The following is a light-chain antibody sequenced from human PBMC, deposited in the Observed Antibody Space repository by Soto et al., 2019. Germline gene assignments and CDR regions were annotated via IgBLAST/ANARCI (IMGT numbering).Light chain of an antibody. V-gene: IGLV1-44*01. Sequence: QSVLTQPPSVSGTPGHKVSISCSGSTSNLGGNTVNWYQQLPGAAPKLLIYTNNQRPSGVPDRFSGSKSGTSAPLAISGLRSEDEADFYCAAWEDRLKAVVLGGGTKVTVL. CDR3: AAWEDRLKAVV. J-gene: IGLJ2*01. CDR2: TNN. CDR1: TSNLGGNT.